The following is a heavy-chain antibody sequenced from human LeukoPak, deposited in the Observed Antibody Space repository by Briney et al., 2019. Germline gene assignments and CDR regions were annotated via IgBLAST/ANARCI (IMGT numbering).Heavy chain of an antibody. CDR2: INPNSGGT. J-gene: IGHJ4*02. V-gene: IGHV1-2*02. D-gene: IGHD3-3*01. CDR1: GYTFTRYY. Sequence: GASVKVSCKASGYTFTRYYMHWVRQAPGQGLDWMGWINPNSGGTNYAQKFQGRVTMTRDTSISSAYMELSRLRSDDTAVYYCARGSDDFWSGYSLSYWGQGTLVTVSS. CDR3: ARGSDDFWSGYSLSY.